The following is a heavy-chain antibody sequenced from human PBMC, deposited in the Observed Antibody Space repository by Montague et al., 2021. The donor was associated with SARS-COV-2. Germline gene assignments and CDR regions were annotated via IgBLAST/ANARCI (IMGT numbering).Heavy chain of an antibody. CDR2: VHYTGST. J-gene: IGHJ4*02. CDR1: GDSISSYY. D-gene: IGHD1-7*01. Sequence: SETLSLTCEVSGDSISSYYWSWIRQSPGKGLQGIGYVHYTGSTEYNPSPKTRLTLSLDTPRNHFSLQLKSVTAADTAVYYCARAQNTCAIANCVNYLGVWGLGALVTVSS. CDR3: ARAQNTCAIANCVNYLGV. V-gene: IGHV4-59*01.